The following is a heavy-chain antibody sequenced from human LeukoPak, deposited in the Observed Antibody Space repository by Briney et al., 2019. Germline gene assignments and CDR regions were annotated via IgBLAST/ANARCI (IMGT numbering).Heavy chain of an antibody. CDR2: ISYDGSNK. Sequence: GRSLRLSCAASGFTFSSYAMHWVRQAPGKGLEWVAVISYDGSNKYYADSVKGRFTISRDNSKNTLYLQMNSLRAEDTAVYYCARGSHYYDSSGRPGRHFQNWGQGTLVTVSS. J-gene: IGHJ1*01. V-gene: IGHV3-30*04. D-gene: IGHD3-22*01. CDR1: GFTFSSYA. CDR3: ARGSHYYDSSGRPGRHFQN.